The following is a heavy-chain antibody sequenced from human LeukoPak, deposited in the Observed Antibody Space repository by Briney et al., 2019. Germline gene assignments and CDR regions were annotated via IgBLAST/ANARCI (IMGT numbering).Heavy chain of an antibody. CDR1: GFTFSSYA. CDR2: ISGSGGST. V-gene: IGHV3-23*01. J-gene: IGHJ4*02. D-gene: IGHD2-15*01. Sequence: PGGSLRLSCAASGFTFSSYAMSWVRQAPGKGLEWVSAISGSGGSTYYADSVKGRFTISRDNSKNTLYLQMNSLRAEDTAVYYCAKAPRGYCSGGSCYFASRVDYWGQGTLVTVSS. CDR3: AKAPRGYCSGGSCYFASRVDY.